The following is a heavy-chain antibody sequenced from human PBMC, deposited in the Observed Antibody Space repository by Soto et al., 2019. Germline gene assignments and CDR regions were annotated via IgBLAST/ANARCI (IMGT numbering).Heavy chain of an antibody. V-gene: IGHV4-31*03. J-gene: IGHJ4*02. CDR1: GGSISRGGYY. Sequence: QVQLQESGPGLVKPSQTLSLTCTVSGGSISRGGYYWSWIRQHPGKGMEWIGYIYYSGNTYYNPSLKSRVTISVEPSKYQFSLKLSSVSAADTAVYYCASTSCSGGSCYKIDYWGQGTLVTVSS. D-gene: IGHD2-15*01. CDR3: ASTSCSGGSCYKIDY. CDR2: IYYSGNT.